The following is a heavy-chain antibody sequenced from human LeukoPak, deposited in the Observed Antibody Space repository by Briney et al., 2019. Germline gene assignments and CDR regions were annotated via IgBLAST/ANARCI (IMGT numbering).Heavy chain of an antibody. V-gene: IGHV1-2*06. CDR3: ARDRTAVPAAGSDS. Sequence: ASVKVSCKASGYTFTGYYMHWVRQAPGQGLEWMGRINPNSGGTNYAQKFQGRVTMTRDTSISTAYMELSRLRSDDTAVYYCARDRTAVPAAGSDSWGQGTLVTVSS. CDR2: INPNSGGT. J-gene: IGHJ5*01. CDR1: GYTFTGYY. D-gene: IGHD2-2*01.